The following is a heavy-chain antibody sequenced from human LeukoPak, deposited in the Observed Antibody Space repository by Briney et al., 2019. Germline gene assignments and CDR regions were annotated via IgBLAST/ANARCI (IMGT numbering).Heavy chain of an antibody. V-gene: IGHV4-59*01. D-gene: IGHD3-22*01. Sequence: SETLSLTCTVSGGSISSYYWSWIRQPPGKGLEWIGYIYYSGSTNYNPSLKSRVTISVDTSKNQFSLKPSSVTAADTAVYYCARSYYYDSSGLFDYWGQGTLSPSPQ. CDR3: ARSYYYDSSGLFDY. CDR1: GGSISSYY. CDR2: IYYSGST. J-gene: IGHJ4*02.